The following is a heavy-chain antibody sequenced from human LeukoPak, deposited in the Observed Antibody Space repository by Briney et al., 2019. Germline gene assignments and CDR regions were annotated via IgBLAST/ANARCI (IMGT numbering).Heavy chain of an antibody. J-gene: IGHJ4*02. CDR2: IYYSGST. V-gene: IGHV4-59*01. Sequence: SETLSLTCTVSGGSISSSYWSWIRQPPGKGLEWIGYIYYSGSTNYNPSLKSRVTISVDTSKNQFSLKLSSVTAADTAVYYCARLYSSSLGRVFDHWGQGTLVTVSS. CDR3: ARLYSSSLGRVFDH. CDR1: GGSISSSY. D-gene: IGHD6-13*01.